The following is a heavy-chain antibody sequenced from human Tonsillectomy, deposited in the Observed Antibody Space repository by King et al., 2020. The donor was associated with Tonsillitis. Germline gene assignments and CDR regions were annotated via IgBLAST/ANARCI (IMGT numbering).Heavy chain of an antibody. J-gene: IGHJ3*01. Sequence: VQLVESGGGLVQPGGSLRLSCAASDFTFREDWMTWIRQAPGGGLVWVANIKGDGSVKYYVDSVGGRFTISREKADSSLFLRMNCLRAEDTAIYYGVRDMNYRDRSTYYDVLDVWGPGTMVTVSS. CDR3: VRDMNYRDRSTYYDVLDV. D-gene: IGHD3-22*01. CDR1: DFTFREDW. V-gene: IGHV3-7*01. CDR2: IKGDGSVK.